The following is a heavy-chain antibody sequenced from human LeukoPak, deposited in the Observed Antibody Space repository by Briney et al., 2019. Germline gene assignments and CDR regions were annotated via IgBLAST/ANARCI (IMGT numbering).Heavy chain of an antibody. D-gene: IGHD3-22*01. CDR2: INHSGST. V-gene: IGHV4-34*01. Sequence: SETLSLTCAVYGGSFSGYYWSWIRQPPGKGLEWIGEINHSGSTNYNPSPKSRVTISVDTSKNQFSLKLSSVTAADTAVYYCARDTYDSSGYYQTHYYYYYYGMDVWGQGTTVTVSS. CDR3: ARDTYDSSGYYQTHYYYYYYGMDV. CDR1: GGSFSGYY. J-gene: IGHJ6*02.